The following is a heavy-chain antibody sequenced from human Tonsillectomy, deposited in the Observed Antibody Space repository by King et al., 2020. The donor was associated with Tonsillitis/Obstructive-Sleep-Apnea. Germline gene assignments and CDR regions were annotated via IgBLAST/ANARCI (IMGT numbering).Heavy chain of an antibody. D-gene: IGHD3-16*02. V-gene: IGHV5-51*01. J-gene: IGHJ4*02. CDR2: IYPGDSDT. CDR3: AMYYDYIWGSYRSDY. CDR1: GYSFTSYW. Sequence: GQLVQSGAEVKKPGASLKISCKGSGYSFTSYWIGWVRQMPGKGLEWMGIIYPGDSDTRYSPSFQGQVTISADKSISTAYLQWSSLKASDTAMYYCAMYYDYIWGSYRSDYWGQGTLVTVSS.